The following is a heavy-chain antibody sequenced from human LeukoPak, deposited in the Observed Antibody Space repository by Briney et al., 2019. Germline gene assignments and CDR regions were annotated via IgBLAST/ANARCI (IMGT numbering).Heavy chain of an antibody. CDR1: SYTFTSYG. D-gene: IGHD6-13*01. CDR2: ISAYNGNT. CDR3: ARGDYSSSWAWSYYYMDV. J-gene: IGHJ6*03. Sequence: VASVKVSCKASSYTFTSYGISWVRQAPGQGLEWMGWISAYNGNTNYAQKLQGRVTMTTDTSTSTAYMELRSLRSDDTAVYYCARGDYSSSWAWSYYYMDVWGKGTTVTISS. V-gene: IGHV1-18*01.